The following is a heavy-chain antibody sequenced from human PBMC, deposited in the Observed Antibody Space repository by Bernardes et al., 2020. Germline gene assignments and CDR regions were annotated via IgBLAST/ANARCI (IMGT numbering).Heavy chain of an antibody. V-gene: IGHV1-69*13. D-gene: IGHD3-10*01. CDR2: IIPIFGTA. J-gene: IGHJ6*04. CDR3: AREEGFGWLKRTTGYYYGMDV. CDR1: GGTFSSYA. Sequence: SVKVSCKASGGTFSSYAISWVRQAPGQGLEWMGGIIPIFGTANYAQKFQGRVTITADESTSTAYMELSSLRSEDTAVYYCAREEGFGWLKRTTGYYYGMDVWGKGTTVTVSS.